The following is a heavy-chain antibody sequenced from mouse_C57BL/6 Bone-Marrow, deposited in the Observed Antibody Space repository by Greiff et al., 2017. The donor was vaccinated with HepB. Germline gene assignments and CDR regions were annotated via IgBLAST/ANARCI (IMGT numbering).Heavy chain of an antibody. J-gene: IGHJ1*03. CDR1: GYAFSSYW. D-gene: IGHD2-1*01. V-gene: IGHV1-80*01. CDR3: ARSEAIYQVFDV. CDR2: IYPGDGDT. Sequence: QVQLQQSGAELVKPGASVKISCKASGYAFSSYWMNWVKQRPGKGLEWIGQIYPGDGDTNYNGKFKGKATLTADKSSSTAYMQLSSLTSEDSAVYFCARSEAIYQVFDVWGTGTTVTVSS.